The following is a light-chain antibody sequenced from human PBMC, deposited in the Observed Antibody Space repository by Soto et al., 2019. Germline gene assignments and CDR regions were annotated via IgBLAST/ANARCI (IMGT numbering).Light chain of an antibody. CDR1: SSNIGAGYD. V-gene: IGLV1-40*01. J-gene: IGLJ1*01. Sequence: QSVLTQPPSVSGAPGQRVTISCTGSSSNIGAGYDVSWYQQLPGTAPKFLIYGNTDRPSGVPDRFSGSKSGTSASLAITGLQAEDEADYYCQSYHSSLSGYVFGTGTKVTVL. CDR3: QSYHSSLSGYV. CDR2: GNT.